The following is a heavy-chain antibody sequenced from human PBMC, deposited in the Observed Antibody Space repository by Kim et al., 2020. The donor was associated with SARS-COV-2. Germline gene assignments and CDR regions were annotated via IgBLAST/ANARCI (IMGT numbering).Heavy chain of an antibody. CDR1: GYTLTYYA. D-gene: IGHD2-15*01. J-gene: IGHJ5*02. CDR3: ARPHLLGYCSGGSCYSEKWFDA. V-gene: IGHV7-4-1*02. CDR2: INTNTGNP. Sequence: ASVKVSCKASGYTLTYYAINWVRQVPGQGLEWMGWINTNTGNPTYAQGFTGRFVFSLDTSVSTAYLQINSLTTEDTAVYYCARPHLLGYCSGGSCYSEKWFDAWGQGTLVTLSS.